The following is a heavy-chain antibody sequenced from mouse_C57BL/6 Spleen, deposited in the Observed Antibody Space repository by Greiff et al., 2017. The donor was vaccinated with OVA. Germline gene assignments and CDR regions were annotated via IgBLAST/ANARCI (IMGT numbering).Heavy chain of an antibody. CDR3: ARWSAGTIAY. CDR2: IDPSDSYT. J-gene: IGHJ3*01. Sequence: QVHVKQPGAELVMPGASVKLSCKASGYTFTSYWMHWVKQRPGQGLEWIGEIDPSDSYTNYNQKFKGKSTLTVDKSSSTAYMQLSSLTSEDSAVYYCARWSAGTIAYWGQGTLVTVSA. CDR1: GYTFTSYW. V-gene: IGHV1-69*01. D-gene: IGHD4-1*01.